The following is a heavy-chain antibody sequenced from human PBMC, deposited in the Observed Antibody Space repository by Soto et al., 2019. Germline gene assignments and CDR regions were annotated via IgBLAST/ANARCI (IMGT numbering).Heavy chain of an antibody. D-gene: IGHD2-2*01. J-gene: IGHJ3*02. CDR2: INHSGNT. Sequence: WTWIRQTPGNGLEWIGEINHSGNTNDEPSLKSRVSISADMSKKQFSMNLTSVTAADTALYYCARGECSSNYCFTRWALDIWGQGTVVTVSS. V-gene: IGHV4-34*01. CDR3: ARGECSSNYCFTRWALDI.